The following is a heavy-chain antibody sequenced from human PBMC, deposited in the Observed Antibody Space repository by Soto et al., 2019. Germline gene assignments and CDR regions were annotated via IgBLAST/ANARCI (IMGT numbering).Heavy chain of an antibody. CDR1: GYSFTSYD. Sequence: QVQLVQSGTEVKKPGASVKVSCKASGYSFTSYDINWVRQATGQGLEWMGWMNPNSGNTGYARKFQGRVTMTRNTSISTAYMELRSLGSEDTAVYYCARLRSSSGESHIDFWGQGTLVTVSS. CDR3: ARLRSSSGESHIDF. CDR2: MNPNSGNT. D-gene: IGHD6-13*01. V-gene: IGHV1-8*01. J-gene: IGHJ4*02.